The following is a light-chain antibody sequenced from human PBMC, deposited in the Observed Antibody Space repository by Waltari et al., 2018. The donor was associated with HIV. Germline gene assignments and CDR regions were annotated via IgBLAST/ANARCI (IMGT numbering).Light chain of an antibody. J-gene: IGKJ1*01. CDR1: QNIRNN. CDR3: QQYNNWPPWT. V-gene: IGKV3-15*01. Sequence: EVVMTQSPATLSVSPGQRATLSCRASQNIRNNLAWYQHKPGQAPRLLIYDASNRATGIPARFRGSGSGTEFTLTISSLQSEDFAVYYCQQYNNWPPWTFGQGTKVE. CDR2: DAS.